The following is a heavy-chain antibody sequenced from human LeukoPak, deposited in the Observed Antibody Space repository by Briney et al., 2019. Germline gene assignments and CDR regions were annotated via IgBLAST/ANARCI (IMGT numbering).Heavy chain of an antibody. D-gene: IGHD6-19*01. V-gene: IGHV3-30*18. CDR3: AKDLPPIAVAGFFDY. Sequence: GGSLRLSCAASGFTFSNYGMHWVRQAPGKGLEWVAVISYDGSNKYYADSVKGRFTISRDNSKNTLYLQMNSLRAEDTAVYYCAKDLPPIAVAGFFDYWGQGTLVTVSS. J-gene: IGHJ4*02. CDR2: ISYDGSNK. CDR1: GFTFSNYG.